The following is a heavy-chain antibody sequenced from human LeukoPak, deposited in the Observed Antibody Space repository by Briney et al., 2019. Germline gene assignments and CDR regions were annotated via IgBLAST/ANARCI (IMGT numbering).Heavy chain of an antibody. D-gene: IGHD2-2*01. CDR2: INHSGST. J-gene: IGHJ2*01. V-gene: IGHV4-34*01. Sequence: SETLSLTCAVYGGSFSGYYWSWIRQPPGKGLEWIGEINHSGSTNYNPSLKSRVTISVDTSKNQFSLKLSSVTAADTAVYYCARGQPGVAPFDLWGRGTLVTVSS. CDR3: ARGQPGVAPFDL. CDR1: GGSFSGYY.